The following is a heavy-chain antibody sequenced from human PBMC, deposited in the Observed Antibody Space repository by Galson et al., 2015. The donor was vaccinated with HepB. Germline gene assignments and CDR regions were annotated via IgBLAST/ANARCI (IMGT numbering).Heavy chain of an antibody. CDR2: IDSSSSYI. CDR3: ARVGWYDILTGYWGAHWYFDL. J-gene: IGHJ2*01. CDR1: GFTFSDYS. V-gene: IGHV3-21*01. D-gene: IGHD3-9*01. Sequence: SLRLSCAASGFTFSDYSINWVRQAPGKGLEWVSSIDSSSSYIYYADSVKGRFTISRDDAKNSLSLQMNSLRAEDTAVYYCARVGWYDILTGYWGAHWYFDLWGRGTLVTVSS.